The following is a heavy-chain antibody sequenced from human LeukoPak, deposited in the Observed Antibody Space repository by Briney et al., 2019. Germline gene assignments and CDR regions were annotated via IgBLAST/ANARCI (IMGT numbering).Heavy chain of an antibody. CDR2: IRSKAYGGTT. Sequence: GGSLRLSCTASGFTFGDYAMSWVRQAPGKGLEWVGFIRSKAYGGTTEYAASVKGRFTISRDDSKSIAYLQMNSLKTEDTAVYYCTRVDDIVVVTAIHRRWGQGTLVTVSS. D-gene: IGHD2-21*02. J-gene: IGHJ4*02. V-gene: IGHV3-49*04. CDR1: GFTFGDYA. CDR3: TRVDDIVVVTAIHRR.